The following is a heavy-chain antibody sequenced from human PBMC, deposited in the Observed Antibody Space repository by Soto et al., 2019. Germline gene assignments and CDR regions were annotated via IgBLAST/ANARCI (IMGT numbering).Heavy chain of an antibody. D-gene: IGHD1-26*01. V-gene: IGHV4-39*01. CDR1: GDSVSNSDYH. CDR2: NYYRGAA. Sequence: QLQLQESGPGLVKPSETLSLTCSVAGDSVSNSDYHWGWVRQPPGKGLEWIASNYYRGAAYYSPSLRGRGSISVDTSKTQFSLKLLSVTAADTAVYYCARHLGPTGPNYWGQGTLVTVSS. CDR3: ARHLGPTGPNY. J-gene: IGHJ4*02.